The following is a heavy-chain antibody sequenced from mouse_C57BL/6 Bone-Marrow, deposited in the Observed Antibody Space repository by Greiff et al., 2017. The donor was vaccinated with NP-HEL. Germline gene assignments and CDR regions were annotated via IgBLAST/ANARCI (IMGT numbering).Heavy chain of an antibody. Sequence: VQLQQSGPELVKPGASVKISCKASGYTFTDSYINWVKQRPGQGLEWIGWIFPGSGSTYYNEKFKGKATLTVDKSSSTAYMLLSSLTSEDSAVYFCARFHGSGYWYFDVWGTGTTVTVSS. CDR2: IFPGSGST. V-gene: IGHV1-75*01. J-gene: IGHJ1*03. CDR3: ARFHGSGYWYFDV. CDR1: GYTFTDSY. D-gene: IGHD1-1*01.